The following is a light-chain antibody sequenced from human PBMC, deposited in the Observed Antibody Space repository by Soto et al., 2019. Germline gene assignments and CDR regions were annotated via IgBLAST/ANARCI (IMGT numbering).Light chain of an antibody. CDR3: QQYGNSPLT. CDR2: GAS. J-gene: IGKJ2*01. Sequence: EIVLTQSPGTLSLSPGERATLSCRASQSVSNTYLAWYQQKPGQAPRLLIYGASSGATGIPDRFSGSGSGTDFTLTISRLEPEDFAVYYCQQYGNSPLTFGQGTKLEIK. V-gene: IGKV3-20*01. CDR1: QSVSNTY.